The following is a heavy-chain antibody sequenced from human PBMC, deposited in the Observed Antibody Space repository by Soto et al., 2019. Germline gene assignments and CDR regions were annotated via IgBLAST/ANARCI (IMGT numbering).Heavy chain of an antibody. CDR2: IYQSGST. Sequence: SETLSLTCAVSGYSISSNYYWGWIRQPPGKGLEWIGSIYQSGSTYYNPSLKSRVTISVDTSKNQFSLKLSSVTAADTAVYYCARDRNPSSGYYYFDYWGQGTILTVYS. V-gene: IGHV4-38-2*02. D-gene: IGHD3-22*01. J-gene: IGHJ4*02. CDR3: ARDRNPSSGYYYFDY. CDR1: GYSISSNYY.